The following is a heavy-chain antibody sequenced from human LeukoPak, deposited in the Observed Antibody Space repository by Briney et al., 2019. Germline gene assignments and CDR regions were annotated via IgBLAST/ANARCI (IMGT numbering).Heavy chain of an antibody. V-gene: IGHV3-48*01. CDR2: ISGSTTVI. J-gene: IGHJ6*03. Sequence: GGSLRFSCAASGFSFNTHTLAWVRQAPGKGLEWVSYISGSTTVIHYAGSVKGRFTISRDNAKNSLYLQMSSLKVEDTAIYYCARGLYYMDAWGNGTTVTVSS. CDR3: ARGLYYMDA. CDR1: GFSFNTHT.